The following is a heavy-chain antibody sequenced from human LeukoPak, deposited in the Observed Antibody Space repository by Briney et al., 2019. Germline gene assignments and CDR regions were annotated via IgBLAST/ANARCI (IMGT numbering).Heavy chain of an antibody. J-gene: IGHJ4*02. Sequence: GASVKVSXKASGGTFSSYAISWVRQAPGQGLEWMGGIIPIFGTANYAQKFQGRVTITTDESTSTAYMELSSLRSEDTAVYYCASSGRDYYGSDHFDYWGQGTLVTVSS. V-gene: IGHV1-69*05. CDR2: IIPIFGTA. CDR1: GGTFSSYA. CDR3: ASSGRDYYGSDHFDY. D-gene: IGHD3-10*01.